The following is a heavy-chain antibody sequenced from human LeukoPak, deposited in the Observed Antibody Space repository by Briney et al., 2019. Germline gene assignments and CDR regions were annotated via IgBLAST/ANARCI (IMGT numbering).Heavy chain of an antibody. CDR1: GDSISSGSYY. J-gene: IGHJ3*02. CDR2: VYSSGST. V-gene: IGHV4-61*02. D-gene: IGHD1-26*01. Sequence: SSETLSLTCTVSGDSISSGSYYWNWIRQPAGKGLEWIGRVYSSGSTNYDPSLKSRVTISVDTSKIQFSLKLSSVTAADTAVYYCARDHDSGSLSAFDIWGQGTMVTVSS. CDR3: ARDHDSGSLSAFDI.